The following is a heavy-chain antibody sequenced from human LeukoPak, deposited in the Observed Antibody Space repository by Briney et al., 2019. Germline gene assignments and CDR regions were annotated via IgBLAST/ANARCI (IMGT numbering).Heavy chain of an antibody. Sequence: GASVKVSCKAYGGTFSNSGISWVRQAPGQGLEWMGGITPISGTANYAQKFQGRVTITADKSTNTGYMELTSLRSEDTAVYYCARHYVSGRIPRRPSGYYYMDVWGKGTTVTVSS. V-gene: IGHV1-69*06. CDR2: ITPISGTA. CDR1: GGTFSNSG. CDR3: ARHYVSGRIPRRPSGYYYMDV. J-gene: IGHJ6*03. D-gene: IGHD3-10*01.